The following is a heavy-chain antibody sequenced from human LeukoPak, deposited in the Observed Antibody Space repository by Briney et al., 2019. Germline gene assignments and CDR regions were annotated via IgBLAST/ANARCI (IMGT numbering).Heavy chain of an antibody. CDR3: AKVAGDRMDY. D-gene: IGHD6-13*01. J-gene: IGHJ4*02. V-gene: IGHV1-18*01. Sequence: GASVTVSCKASGYTFATYGFCWVRQAPGHGLEWMGWISANTGKTDYARKFQGRVTMTTDTSTSTAYMELRSLRPDDTAVYYCAKVAGDRMDYWGQGTLLTVSS. CDR2: ISANTGKT. CDR1: GYTFATYG.